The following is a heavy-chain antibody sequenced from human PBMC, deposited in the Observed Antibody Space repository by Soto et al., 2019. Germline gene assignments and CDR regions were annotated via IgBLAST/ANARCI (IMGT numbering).Heavy chain of an antibody. CDR1: GFSFSNYG. J-gene: IGHJ6*02. D-gene: IGHD3-10*02. CDR2: ISYDGSNK. V-gene: IGHV3-30*03. CDR3: ARVVVPDFSRSLYYGMDV. Sequence: GGSLRLSCAASGFSFSNYGMHWVRQAPGKGLEWVAIISYDGSNKYYADSVKGRFIISRDNSKNTLYLQMNSLSAEDTALYSCARVVVPDFSRSLYYGMDVWGQGTTVTVSS.